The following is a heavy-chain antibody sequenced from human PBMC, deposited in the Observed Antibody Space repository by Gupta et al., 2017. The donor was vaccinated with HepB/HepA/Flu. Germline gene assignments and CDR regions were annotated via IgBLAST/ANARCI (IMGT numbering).Heavy chain of an antibody. CDR3: AREVTVGTPTVFGH. D-gene: IGHD4-23*01. CDR1: GDSASSNRAA. J-gene: IGHJ4*02. V-gene: IGHV6-1*01. Sequence: QVQLQQSGPGLVKPSQTLSLTCAISGDSASSNRAAWNWIRQSPSRGLEWLGRTYYRSKWYNDYAVSVKSRITINPDTSKNQVSLQLNSVTPEDTAVYYCAREVTVGTPTVFGHWGQGTLVTVSS. CDR2: TYYRSKWYN.